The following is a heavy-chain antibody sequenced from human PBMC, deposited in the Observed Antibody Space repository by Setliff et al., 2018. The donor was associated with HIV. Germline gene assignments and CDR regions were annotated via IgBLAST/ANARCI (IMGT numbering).Heavy chain of an antibody. J-gene: IGHJ4*02. V-gene: IGHV4-59*02. D-gene: IGHD3-22*01. CDR3: ARDLGGGRSGYYYDRTIDY. Sequence: SETLSLTCTVSGGSVSSHYWSCIRQPPGKGLEWIGSIYYSGSTNYNPSLKSRVTISVDTSKNQFSLKLSSVTAADTAVYYCARDLGGGRSGYYYDRTIDYWGQGTLVTVSS. CDR1: GGSVSSHY. CDR2: IYYSGST.